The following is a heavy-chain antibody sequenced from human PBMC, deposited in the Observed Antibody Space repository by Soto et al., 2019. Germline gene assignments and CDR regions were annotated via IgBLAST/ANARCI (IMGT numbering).Heavy chain of an antibody. CDR2: IIPFLGIA. CDR3: ARDYGSGKPLQH. D-gene: IGHD3-10*01. CDR1: GGTFSSYT. J-gene: IGHJ1*01. Sequence: QVQLVQSGAEVKKPGSSVKVSCKASGGTFSSYTISWVRQAPGQGLEWMGRIIPFLGIANYAQKFQGRVTITADKSTSTAYMELSSLRSEDTAVYYCARDYGSGKPLQHWGQGTLVTVSS. V-gene: IGHV1-69*08.